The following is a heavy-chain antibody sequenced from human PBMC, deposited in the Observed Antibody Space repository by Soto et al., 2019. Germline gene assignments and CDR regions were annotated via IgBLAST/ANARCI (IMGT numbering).Heavy chain of an antibody. V-gene: IGHV4-39*01. CDR3: AREDRTNGYNYDY. CDR2: IYYIGNT. CDR1: GGSISSSNYY. D-gene: IGHD1-1*01. Sequence: SETLSITCSVSGGSISSSNYYWAGIRQPPGNGLEWIGSIYYIGNTDYNPSLKSRVTMSVDTSKNQFSLKVTSVTAADTAIYYFAREDRTNGYNYDYWGQGTLVTVYS. J-gene: IGHJ4*02.